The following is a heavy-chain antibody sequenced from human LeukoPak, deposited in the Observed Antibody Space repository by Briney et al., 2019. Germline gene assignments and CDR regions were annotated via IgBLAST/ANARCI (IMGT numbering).Heavy chain of an antibody. CDR2: ISPSGGST. V-gene: IGHV1-46*01. CDR1: GYSFTSYY. J-gene: IGHJ4*02. Sequence: GASVKVSCKTSGYSFTSYYMHWVRQAPEQGLEWLGLISPSGGSTSYAQKFQGRVTMTTDTFTSTAYMELRSLRSDDTAVYYCARDDLNGYSGAHYFDYWGQGTLVTVSS. D-gene: IGHD5-12*01. CDR3: ARDDLNGYSGAHYFDY.